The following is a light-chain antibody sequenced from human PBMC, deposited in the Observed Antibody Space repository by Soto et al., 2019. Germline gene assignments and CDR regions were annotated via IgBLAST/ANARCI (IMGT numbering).Light chain of an antibody. J-gene: IGLJ1*01. CDR2: EGS. Sequence: QSVLTQPPSVSGAPGQRVTISCTGTSSDVGSYNLVSWYQQHPGKAPKLMIYEGSKRPSGVSNRFSGSKSGNTASLTISGLQAEDEADYYCCSYAGSSTYVFGSGTKATVL. CDR1: SSDVGSYNL. V-gene: IGLV2-23*01. CDR3: CSYAGSSTYV.